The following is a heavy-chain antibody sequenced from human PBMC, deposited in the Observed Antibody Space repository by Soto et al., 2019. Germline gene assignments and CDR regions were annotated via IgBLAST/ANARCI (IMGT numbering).Heavy chain of an antibody. Sequence: SKTLSLTCAVYGGSVTNSSYYWGWIRQSPGKGLECIGSVYYRGRSYSKSSVKSRVTISVDTSKNQFSLNLNPVTASDTAVYFCVSQRTSVMTQAYFDYWGPGALVTVS. J-gene: IGHJ4*02. CDR1: GGSVTNSSYY. CDR3: VSQRTSVMTQAYFDY. CDR2: VYYRGRS. V-gene: IGHV4-39*01. D-gene: IGHD2-21*02.